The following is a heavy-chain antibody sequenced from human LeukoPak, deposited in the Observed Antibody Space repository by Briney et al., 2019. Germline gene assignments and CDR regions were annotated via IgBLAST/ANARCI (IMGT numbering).Heavy chain of an antibody. Sequence: SETPSLTCAVYGGSFSGYYWSWIRQPPGKGLEWIGDINHSGSTNYNPSLKSRVTISVDTSENQFSLKLSSVTAADTAAYYCARLDIVVVPATILGWFESWGQGTLVTVSS. D-gene: IGHD2-2*03. J-gene: IGHJ5*01. CDR1: GGSFSGYY. CDR2: INHSGST. CDR3: ARLDIVVVPATILGWFES. V-gene: IGHV4-34*01.